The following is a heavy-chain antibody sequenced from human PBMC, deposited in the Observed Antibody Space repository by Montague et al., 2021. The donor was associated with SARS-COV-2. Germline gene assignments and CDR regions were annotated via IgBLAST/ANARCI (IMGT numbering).Heavy chain of an antibody. CDR1: GGSISSSSYY. J-gene: IGHJ4*02. V-gene: IGHV4-39*01. Sequence: SETLSLTCTVSGGSISSSSYYWGWIRQTPGKGLEWIGSIYYSGSTYYNPSLKSRVTISVDTSKNQFSLKLSSVTAADTAVYYCARASRDGGYCSNPACLHFDYWGQGTLVTVSS. CDR2: IYYSGST. D-gene: IGHD2-2*03. CDR3: ARASRDGGYCSNPACLHFDY.